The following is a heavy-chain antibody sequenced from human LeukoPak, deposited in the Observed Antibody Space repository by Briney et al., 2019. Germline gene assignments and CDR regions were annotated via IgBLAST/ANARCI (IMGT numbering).Heavy chain of an antibody. V-gene: IGHV3-23*01. D-gene: IGHD3-22*01. CDR2: ISGSGGST. J-gene: IGHJ1*01. CDR3: ARDAWRIRRDSSGYPASGYFQH. CDR1: GFTFSSYA. Sequence: GGSLRLSCAASGFTFSSYAMSWVRQAPGKGLEWVSAISGSGGSTYYADSVKGRFTISRDNSKNTLYLQMNSLRAEDTAVYYCARDAWRIRRDSSGYPASGYFQHWGQGTLVTVSS.